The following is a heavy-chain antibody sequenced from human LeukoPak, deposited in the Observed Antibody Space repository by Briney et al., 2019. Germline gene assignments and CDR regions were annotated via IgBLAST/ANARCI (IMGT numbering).Heavy chain of an antibody. Sequence: GGSLRLSCAASGFNFGTFWMSWVRQAPGRGLEWVAKINQDGSVRDYVDSVKGRFTISRDNANNFLHLQMNSLRADDAAVYYCARDQNFYDTTGEGYFQHWGQGTPVTVSS. J-gene: IGHJ1*01. D-gene: IGHD3-22*01. CDR1: GFNFGTFW. V-gene: IGHV3-7*01. CDR2: INQDGSVR. CDR3: ARDQNFYDTTGEGYFQH.